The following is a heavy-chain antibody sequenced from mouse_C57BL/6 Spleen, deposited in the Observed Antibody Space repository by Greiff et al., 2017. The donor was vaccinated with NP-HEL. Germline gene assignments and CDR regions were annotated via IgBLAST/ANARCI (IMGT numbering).Heavy chain of an antibody. CDR1: GYTFTDHT. CDR2: IYPRDGST. CDR3: AREQFITTVVAHYYAMDY. D-gene: IGHD1-1*01. V-gene: IGHV1-78*01. Sequence: VKLQESDAELVKPGASVKISCKVSGYTFTDHTIHWMKQRPEQGLEWIGYIYPRDGSTKYNEKFKGKATLTADKSSSTAYMQLNSLTSEDSAVYFCAREQFITTVVAHYYAMDYWGQGTSVTVSS. J-gene: IGHJ4*01.